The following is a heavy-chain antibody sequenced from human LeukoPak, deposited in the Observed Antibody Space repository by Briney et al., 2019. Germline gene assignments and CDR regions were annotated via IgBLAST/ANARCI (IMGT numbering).Heavy chain of an antibody. V-gene: IGHV5-51*01. CDR2: IYPGDSDT. J-gene: IGHJ6*02. CDR1: GYDFTSYW. D-gene: IGHD5-18*01. CDR3: ARHEKIFNYGYFASDYYYGLDV. Sequence: GESLKISCKGSGYDFTSYWIGWVRQMPGKGLEWMGIIYPGDSDTRYSPSFQGQVTISADKSFSTAYLQWSSLKASDTAMYYCARHEKIFNYGYFASDYYYGLDVWGQGTTVTVSS.